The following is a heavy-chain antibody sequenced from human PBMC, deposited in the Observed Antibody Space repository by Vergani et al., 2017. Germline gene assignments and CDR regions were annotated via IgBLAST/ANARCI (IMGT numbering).Heavy chain of an antibody. D-gene: IGHD1-7*01. J-gene: IGHJ5*02. CDR1: GLTLSSYG. CDR3: GKTQGTVVGTWWFDP. V-gene: IGHV3-30*02. Sequence: QVQLVEPGGGVVQPGGSMRLSCSASGLTLSSYGVHWVRQAPGRGLESVTFTRPHEDGAFYSASVRGRFTVSRDNSKNTLYLEMNRLNVDDTAIYYCGKTQGTVVGTWWFDPWGQGTPVTVSS. CDR2: TRPHEDGA.